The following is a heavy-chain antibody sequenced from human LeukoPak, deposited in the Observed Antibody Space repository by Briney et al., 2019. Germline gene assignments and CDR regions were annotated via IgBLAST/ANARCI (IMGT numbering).Heavy chain of an antibody. CDR3: ARGPEDYDYVWGSYRSSDAFDI. CDR2: IYTSGST. CDR1: GGSISSGSYY. V-gene: IGHV4-61*02. J-gene: IGHJ3*02. D-gene: IGHD3-16*02. Sequence: PSETLSLTCTVSGGSISSGSYYWSWIRQPAGKGLEWIGRIYTSGSTNYNPSLKSRVTISVGTSRNQFSLKLSSVTAADTAVYYCARGPEDYDYVWGSYRSSDAFDIWGQGTMVTVS.